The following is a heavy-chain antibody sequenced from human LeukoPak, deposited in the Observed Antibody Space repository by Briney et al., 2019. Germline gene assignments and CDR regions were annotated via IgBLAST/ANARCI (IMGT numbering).Heavy chain of an antibody. J-gene: IGHJ5*02. CDR3: TTNYGHGT. CDR1: GFTFSNAW. D-gene: IGHD3-16*01. V-gene: IGHV3-15*01. Sequence: GGSLRLSCAASGFTFSNAWMSWVRQAPGKGLEWVGRIRSKTDGGTTDYAAPVKGRLTISRDDSTNTLYLHMNSLKTDDTAVYYCTTNYGHGTWGQGTLVTVSS. CDR2: IRSKTDGGTT.